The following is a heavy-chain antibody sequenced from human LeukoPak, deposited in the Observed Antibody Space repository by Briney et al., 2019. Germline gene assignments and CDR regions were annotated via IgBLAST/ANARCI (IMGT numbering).Heavy chain of an antibody. Sequence: GGSLRLSCAASGFAFSSYSMNWVRQAPGKGLEWVSSITGSSTYIHYADSVKGRFTISRDNAKNSLYLQMNSLRAEDTAVYYCARGFADFVWGSYPSSYWGQGILVTVSS. D-gene: IGHD3-16*02. CDR2: ITGSSTYI. CDR1: GFAFSSYS. J-gene: IGHJ4*02. CDR3: ARGFADFVWGSYPSSY. V-gene: IGHV3-21*01.